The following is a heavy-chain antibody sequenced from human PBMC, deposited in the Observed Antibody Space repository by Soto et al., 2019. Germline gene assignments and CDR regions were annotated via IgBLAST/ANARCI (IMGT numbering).Heavy chain of an antibody. Sequence: GGSVRLSXEASGFTFSNFEMNWVRQVPGRGLAWLAYISFRGTTIYYADSVRGRFTISRDNTKNSVFLQMYSLGVEVTAIYYCVRDNSHIIETPFDLWGQGTRVTVSS. CDR3: VRDNSHIIETPFDL. J-gene: IGHJ4*02. CDR2: ISFRGTTI. D-gene: IGHD1-20*01. CDR1: GFTFSNFE. V-gene: IGHV3-48*03.